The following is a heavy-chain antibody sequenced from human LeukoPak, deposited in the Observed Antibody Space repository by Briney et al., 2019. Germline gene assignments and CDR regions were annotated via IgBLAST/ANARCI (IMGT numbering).Heavy chain of an antibody. V-gene: IGHV1-2*02. CDR2: NNPNSGGT. Sequence: ASVKVSCKASGYTFTGYYMHWVRQAPGQGLEWMGWNNPNSGGTNYAQKFQGRVTMTRDTSISTAYMELSRLRSADTAVYYCARVIGRIVVVPAAIGYWGQGTLVTVSS. CDR1: GYTFTGYY. CDR3: ARVIGRIVVVPAAIGY. J-gene: IGHJ4*02. D-gene: IGHD2-2*01.